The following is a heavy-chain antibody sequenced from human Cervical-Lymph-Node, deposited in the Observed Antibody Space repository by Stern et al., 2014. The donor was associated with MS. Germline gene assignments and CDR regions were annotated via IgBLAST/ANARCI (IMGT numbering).Heavy chain of an antibody. V-gene: IGHV4-30-4*01. D-gene: IGHD5-24*01. CDR2: IHNSGTT. J-gene: IGHJ4*02. Sequence: QVQLQEPGTRLVKPPHTLSQNIPETNGTLSRTEQHSSWISQSPGKGLEWIGYIHNSGTTYYNPSLKSRFTISVDTSKNQFSLKVKSVTAADTAVYYCSRDADGYSLVFGYCGRGTLVTVSS. CDR1: NGTLSRTEQH. CDR3: SRDADGYSLVFGY.